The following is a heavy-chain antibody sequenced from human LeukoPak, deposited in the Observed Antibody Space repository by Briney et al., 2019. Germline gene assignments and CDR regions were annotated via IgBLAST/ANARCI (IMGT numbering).Heavy chain of an antibody. CDR1: GFTVSSNY. V-gene: IGHV3-53*05. J-gene: IGHJ5*02. CDR2: IYSGGST. Sequence: GGSLRLSCAASGFTVSSNYMSWVRQAPGKGLERVSVIYSGGSTYYADSVKGRFTIPRDNSKNTLYLQMNSLRSEDTAVYYCARAPGIFGVINWFDPWGQGTLVTVSS. CDR3: ARAPGIFGVINWFDP. D-gene: IGHD3-3*01.